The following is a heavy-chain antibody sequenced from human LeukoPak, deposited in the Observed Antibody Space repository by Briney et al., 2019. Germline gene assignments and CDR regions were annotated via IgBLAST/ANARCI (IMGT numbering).Heavy chain of an antibody. D-gene: IGHD1-14*01. CDR3: ARGDRGY. CDR1: GFIVSSYY. CDR2: IYGDGST. J-gene: IGHJ4*02. V-gene: IGHV3-53*01. Sequence: GGSLRLSCAASGFIVSSYYMTWVRQAPGKGLEWVSVIYGDGSTYYTDSVKGRFAISRDNSKNTLYLQMNSLSAEDTAVYYCARGDRGYWGQGTLVTVSS.